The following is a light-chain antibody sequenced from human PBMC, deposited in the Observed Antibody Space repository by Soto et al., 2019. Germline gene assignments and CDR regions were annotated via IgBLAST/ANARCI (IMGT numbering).Light chain of an antibody. CDR3: QQYYSYSRT. Sequence: DIQMTQSRASLSASVGDRVIITCRASQSISSWLAWYQQKPGKAPKLLIYKASSLQSGVPSRFSGSGSGTELTLTISSLQPDDFATYYCQQYYSYSRTFGQGTKLEIK. J-gene: IGKJ2*02. CDR1: QSISSW. CDR2: KAS. V-gene: IGKV1-5*03.